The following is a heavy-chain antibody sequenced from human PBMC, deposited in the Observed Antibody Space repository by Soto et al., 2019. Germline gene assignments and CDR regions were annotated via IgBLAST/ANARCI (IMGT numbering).Heavy chain of an antibody. CDR1: GGSLSSSTYY. Sequence: SETLSLTCAVSGGSLSSSTYYWGWIRQPPGKGLGWLGSIFYAGDTYYNPSLKSRVTVSVDTSKNQFSLKLSSVIAADTAVYYCARQHYSSGWYPFFDYWGQGILVTVSS. CDR2: IFYAGDT. V-gene: IGHV4-39*01. D-gene: IGHD6-19*01. J-gene: IGHJ4*02. CDR3: ARQHYSSGWYPFFDY.